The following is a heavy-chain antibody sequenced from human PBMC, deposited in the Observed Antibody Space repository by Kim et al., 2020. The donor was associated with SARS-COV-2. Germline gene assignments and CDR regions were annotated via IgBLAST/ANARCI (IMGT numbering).Heavy chain of an antibody. V-gene: IGHV3-30*18. Sequence: GGSLRLSCAASGFTFSSYGMHWVRQAPGKGLEWVSVISCSGSNKYYADSVKGRFTISRDNSKNTLYLQMNSLRAEDTAVYYCAKEGGLWFGELVGMDVWG. CDR1: GFTFSSYG. CDR2: ISCSGSNK. D-gene: IGHD3-10*01. J-gene: IGHJ6*01. CDR3: AKEGGLWFGELVGMDV.